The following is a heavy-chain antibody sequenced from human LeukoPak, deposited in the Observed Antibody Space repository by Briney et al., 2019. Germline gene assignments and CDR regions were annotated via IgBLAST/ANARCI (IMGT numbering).Heavy chain of an antibody. D-gene: IGHD1-14*01. CDR3: ARGRDNQSYDMDV. V-gene: IGHV3-21*05. Sequence: PGGSLRLSCAASGFTFSSYSMNWVRQAPGKGLQWVSYISPSSSDIHYADSVRGRFTISRDNAKNSLYLQMNSLRDEDTAVYYCARGRDNQSYDMDVWGHGTTVTVSS. J-gene: IGHJ6*02. CDR2: ISPSSSDI. CDR1: GFTFSSYS.